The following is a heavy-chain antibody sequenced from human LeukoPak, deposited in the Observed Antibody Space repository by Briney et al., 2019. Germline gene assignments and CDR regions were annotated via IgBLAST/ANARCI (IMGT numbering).Heavy chain of an antibody. V-gene: IGHV1-2*02. D-gene: IGHD6-13*01. CDR2: INPNSGGT. Sequence: GASVKVSCKASGYTFTGYYMHWVRQAPGQGLEWMGWINPNSGGTNYAQKFQGRVTMTRETSISTAYMELSRLRSDDTAVYYCASAIAAVGTSYYYGMDVWGQGTTVTVSS. CDR3: ASAIAAVGTSYYYGMDV. J-gene: IGHJ6*02. CDR1: GYTFTGYY.